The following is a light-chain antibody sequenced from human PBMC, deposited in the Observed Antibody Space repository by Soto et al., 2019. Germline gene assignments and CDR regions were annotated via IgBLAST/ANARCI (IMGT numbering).Light chain of an antibody. J-gene: IGKJ4*01. Sequence: DIQMTQSPSTLSASVGDRVTITCRASQSISIWLAWYQQKPGRAPKFLIYKASDLENGVPSRFRGSGSGTEFALTISSLQPDDFATYYCQQYDSYPLTFGGGTKVDIK. V-gene: IGKV1-5*03. CDR2: KAS. CDR1: QSISIW. CDR3: QQYDSYPLT.